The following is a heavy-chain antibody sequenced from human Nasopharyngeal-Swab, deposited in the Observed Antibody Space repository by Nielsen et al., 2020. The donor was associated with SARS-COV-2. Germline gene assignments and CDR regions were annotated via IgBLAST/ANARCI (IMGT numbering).Heavy chain of an antibody. Sequence: GESLKISCAASGFTFSSYSMNWVRQAPGKGLEWVSYISRSSSTIYYADSVKGRFTISRDNAKNSLYLQMNSLRDEDTAVYYCARHYGDYSYYYYGMDVWGQGTTVTVSS. CDR2: ISRSSSTI. V-gene: IGHV3-48*02. CDR3: ARHYGDYSYYYYGMDV. CDR1: GFTFSSYS. J-gene: IGHJ6*02. D-gene: IGHD4-17*01.